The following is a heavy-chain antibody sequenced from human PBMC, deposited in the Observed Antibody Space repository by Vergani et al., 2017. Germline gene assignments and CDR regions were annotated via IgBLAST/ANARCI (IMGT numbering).Heavy chain of an antibody. CDR1: GGSISSGGYY. D-gene: IGHD2-2*01. CDR3: ARGRPPLRYCSSTSCSSWFDP. J-gene: IGHJ5*02. Sequence: QVQLQESGPGLVKPSQTLSLTCTVSGGSISSGGYYWSWIRQHPGKGLEWIGYIYYSGSTYYNPSLKSRVTISVDTSKNQFSLKLSSVTAADTAVYYCARGRPPLRYCSSTSCSSWFDPWGQGTLVTVSS. CDR2: IYYSGST. V-gene: IGHV4-31*03.